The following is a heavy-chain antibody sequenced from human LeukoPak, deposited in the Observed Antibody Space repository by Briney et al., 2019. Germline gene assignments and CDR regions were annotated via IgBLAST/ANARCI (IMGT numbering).Heavy chain of an antibody. CDR3: AKDYLGQMVMFDV. CDR1: GFTFGDYA. V-gene: IGHV3-23*01. CDR2: VTGDGETT. Sequence: PGRSLRLSCTASGFTFGDYAMSWFRQAPGKGLEWVSSVTGDGETTFYADSVKGRFSVSRDNSRSTLSLTMNSLRVEDTALYYCAKDYLGQMVMFDVWGQGTMVTVSS. D-gene: IGHD6-13*01. J-gene: IGHJ3*01.